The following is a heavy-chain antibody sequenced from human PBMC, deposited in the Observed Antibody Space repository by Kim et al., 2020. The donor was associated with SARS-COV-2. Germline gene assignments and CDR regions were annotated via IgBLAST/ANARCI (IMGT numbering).Heavy chain of an antibody. CDR1: GGSISSSSYY. D-gene: IGHD3-3*01. CDR3: ARGIFGAG. V-gene: IGHV4-39*01. CDR2: IYYSGST. Sequence: SETLSLTCTVSGGSISSSSYYWGWIRQPPGKGLEWIGSIYYSGSTYYNPSLKSRVTISVDTSKNQFSLKLSSVTAADTAVYYCARGIFGAGWGQGTLVT. J-gene: IGHJ4*02.